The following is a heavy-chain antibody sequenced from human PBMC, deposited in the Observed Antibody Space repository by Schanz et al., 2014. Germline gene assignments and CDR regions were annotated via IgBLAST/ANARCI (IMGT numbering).Heavy chain of an antibody. J-gene: IGHJ4*02. V-gene: IGHV3-11*01. Sequence: AQLVESGGGLIQPGGSLRLSCSASGFTFSDYFMTWIRQAPGKGLEWLSYISSSGTSTYYADSVKGRFTISRDNAKNSLYLQMINLRAEDMAFYYCARFRVHYSDFWGQGVLVTVSS. CDR2: ISSSGTST. D-gene: IGHD3-10*01. CDR3: ARFRVHYSDF. CDR1: GFTFSDYF.